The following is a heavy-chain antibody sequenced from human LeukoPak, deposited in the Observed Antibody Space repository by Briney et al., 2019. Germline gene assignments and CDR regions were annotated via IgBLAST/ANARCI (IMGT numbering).Heavy chain of an antibody. D-gene: IGHD1-26*01. CDR3: AWGGIVGDRDMDV. J-gene: IGHJ6*03. CDR2: IYYSGST. V-gene: IGHV4-59*01. Sequence: SETLSLTCTVSGGSISIYYWSWLRQPPGKGLEWIGYIYYSGSTNSNPSLKSRLTMSVATSKNQFSLKLSSVTAADTGVYYCAWGGIVGDRDMDVWGKGTTVTVSS. CDR1: GGSISIYY.